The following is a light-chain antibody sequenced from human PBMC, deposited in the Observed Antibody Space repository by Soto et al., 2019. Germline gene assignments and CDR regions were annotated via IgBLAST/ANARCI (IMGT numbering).Light chain of an antibody. V-gene: IGKV3-11*01. CDR2: GAS. Sequence: EVVLTQSPVTLSLSPGERATLSCRASQSFRGLLAWYQQQPGQAPRLLIYGASTRATGLPARFSGSGSGTDFTLTISSLEPEDAAVYYCQQRSNWPPITFGQGTRRENK. CDR1: QSFRGL. J-gene: IGKJ5*01. CDR3: QQRSNWPPIT.